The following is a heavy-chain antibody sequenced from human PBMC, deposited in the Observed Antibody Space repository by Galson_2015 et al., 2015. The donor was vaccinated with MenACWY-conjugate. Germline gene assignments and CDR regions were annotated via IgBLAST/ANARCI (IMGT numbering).Heavy chain of an antibody. D-gene: IGHD5-18*01. V-gene: IGHV3-72*01. CDR3: ARGGRRDNSGYTYAFAY. Sequence: SLRLSCAASGFTFSDYYMDWVRQAPGKGLEWVGRIRNKLYSYTTEYAASLKGRLTISRDDSKNSSHLQLNALKTEDTAVYFCARGGRRDNSGYTYAFAYWVQGTLVTVSS. CDR2: IRNKLYSYTT. CDR1: GFTFSDYY. J-gene: IGHJ4*02.